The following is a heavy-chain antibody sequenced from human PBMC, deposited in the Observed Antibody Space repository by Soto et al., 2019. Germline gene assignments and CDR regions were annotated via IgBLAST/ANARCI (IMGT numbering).Heavy chain of an antibody. CDR2: IYYSGST. Sequence: PSETLSLTCTVSGGSISSNNYYWGWIRQPPGKGLEWIGSIYYSGSTYYNPSLKSRLTISLDTPKNQFSLKLNSLRAEDTAVYYCAKIESRFFYDSTGYYPFDYWGQGTLVTVSS. D-gene: IGHD3-22*01. V-gene: IGHV4-39*07. CDR3: AKIESRFFYDSTGYYPFDY. CDR1: GGSISSNNYY. J-gene: IGHJ4*02.